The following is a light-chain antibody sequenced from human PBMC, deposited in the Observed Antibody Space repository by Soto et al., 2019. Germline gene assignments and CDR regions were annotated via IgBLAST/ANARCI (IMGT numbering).Light chain of an antibody. CDR3: RSYAGTGTWV. CDR2: EVT. V-gene: IGLV2-23*02. Sequence: QSALTQPASVSGSPGQSITISCTGTSSDVGTYNLVSWYQQYPGKAPKVVISEVTKRPSGVSTRFSGSKSGNMASLTISGLQAEDEADYYCRSYAGTGTWVFGGGTQLTVL. CDR1: SSDVGTYNL. J-gene: IGLJ3*02.